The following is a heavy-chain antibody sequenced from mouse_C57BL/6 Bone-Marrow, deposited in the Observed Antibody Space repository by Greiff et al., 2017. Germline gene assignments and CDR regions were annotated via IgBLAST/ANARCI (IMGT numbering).Heavy chain of an antibody. CDR2: IHPSDSDT. D-gene: IGHD1-1*01. CDR3: EIDESRESGYLWYFDY. CDR1: GYTFTSYW. V-gene: IGHV1-74*01. J-gene: IGHJ2*01. Sequence: QVQLQQPGAELVKPGASVKVSCKASGYTFTSYWMHWVKQRPGQGLEWIGRIHPSDSDTNYNQKFKGKATLTVDKSSSTAYMQLHSLTSEDSEVYDCEIDESRESGYLWYFDYWGQGTTLTVSS.